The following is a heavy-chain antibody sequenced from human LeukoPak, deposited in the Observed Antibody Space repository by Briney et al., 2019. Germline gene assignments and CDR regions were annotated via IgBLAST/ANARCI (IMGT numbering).Heavy chain of an antibody. CDR2: IYSGGST. D-gene: IGHD6-13*01. Sequence: GGSLRLYCAASGFTVSSNYMSWVRQGPGNGLEWVSVIYSGGSTYYADSVKGRFTISRDNSKNTLYLQMNSLRAEDTAVYYCARDSGIAAAAEYWGQGTLVTVSS. CDR3: ARDSGIAAAAEY. J-gene: IGHJ4*02. CDR1: GFTVSSNY. V-gene: IGHV3-66*02.